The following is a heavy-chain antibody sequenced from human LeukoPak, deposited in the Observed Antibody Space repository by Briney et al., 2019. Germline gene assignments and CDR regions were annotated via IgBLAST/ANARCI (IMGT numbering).Heavy chain of an antibody. D-gene: IGHD4-23*01. J-gene: IGHJ5*02. V-gene: IGHV1-8*01. CDR1: GYTFTSYD. CDR2: MNPNSGNT. CDR3: ARARPGTKRLRWHNWFDP. Sequence: ASVKVSCKASGYTFTSYDINWVRQATGQGLEWMGWMNPNSGNTGYAQKFQGRVTMTRNTSISTAYMELSSLRSEDTAVYYCARARPGTKRLRWHNWFDPWGQGTLVTVSS.